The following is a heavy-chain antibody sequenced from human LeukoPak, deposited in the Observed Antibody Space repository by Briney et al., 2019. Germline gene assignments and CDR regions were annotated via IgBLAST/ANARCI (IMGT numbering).Heavy chain of an antibody. CDR1: GFTFDDYA. D-gene: IGHD3-10*01. CDR2: ISWNSGSI. CDR3: AKDVGVIITNGGYFDY. V-gene: IGHV3-9*01. J-gene: IGHJ4*02. Sequence: ALRLSCAASGFTFDDYAMHWVRQAPGKGLEWVSGISWNSGSIGYADSVKGRFTISRDNAKTSLYLQMNSLRAEDTALYYCAKDVGVIITNGGYFDYWGQGNLVTVSS.